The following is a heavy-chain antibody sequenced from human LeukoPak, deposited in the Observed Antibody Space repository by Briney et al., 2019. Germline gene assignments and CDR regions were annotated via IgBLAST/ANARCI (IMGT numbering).Heavy chain of an antibody. V-gene: IGHV1-2*02. CDR3: ARGTRDIVLVPTALRSWFDP. Sequence: ASVKVSCKASGYALTDFYMHWVRQAPGQGLEYLGWINPKSGDTDYAQKFQGRVKMTRDTSNSTVYMELSSLTSDDTAVYYCARGTRDIVLVPTALRSWFDPWGQGTLVTVPS. CDR2: INPKSGDT. D-gene: IGHD2-2*01. J-gene: IGHJ5*02. CDR1: GYALTDFY.